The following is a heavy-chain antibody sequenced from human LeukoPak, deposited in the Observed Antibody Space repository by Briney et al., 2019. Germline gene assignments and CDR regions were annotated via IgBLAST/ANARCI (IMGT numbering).Heavy chain of an antibody. CDR3: AREASGNYHVFDS. Sequence: PGGSLRLSCEASGFTLSTYFISWIRQAPGKGLECVGDITNSGRSTNYADVVTGRYIISRDHDKQSVYMEMTDLTGQDTGVYSCAREASGNYHVFDSWGKGTLVTVS. J-gene: IGHJ4*02. V-gene: IGHV3-11*06. CDR1: GFTLSTYF. CDR2: ITNSGRST. D-gene: IGHD6-19*01.